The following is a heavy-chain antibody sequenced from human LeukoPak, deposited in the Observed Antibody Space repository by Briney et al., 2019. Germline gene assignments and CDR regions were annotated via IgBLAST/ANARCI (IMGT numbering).Heavy chain of an antibody. CDR3: TRDLRNWTDVLYAFDI. V-gene: IGHV1-69*05. CDR2: IIPIFGTP. J-gene: IGHJ3*02. CDR1: GGTLSSYP. D-gene: IGHD1-1*01. Sequence: ASVNVSCKASGGTLSSYPISWVRQAPGQGLEWMGGIIPIFGTPNYAQKFQGRVTISTDESTSTAYMELSSLRSEDTAVYFCTRDLRNWTDVLYAFDIWGQGTTVTVSS.